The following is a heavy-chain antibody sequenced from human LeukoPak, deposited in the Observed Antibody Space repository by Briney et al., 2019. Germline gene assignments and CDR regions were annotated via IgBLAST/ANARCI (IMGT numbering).Heavy chain of an antibody. Sequence: GGSLRLSCVASGFTFDTYSMNWIRQAPGKGLEWTSYITDDSKTMYYADSVKGRFTISRGNAKNALYLQMNSLRGEDTAVYYCVARGGWARFDYWGQGTLVTDSS. CDR1: GFTFDTYS. V-gene: IGHV3-48*04. CDR2: ITDDSKTM. CDR3: VARGGWARFDY. D-gene: IGHD6-19*01. J-gene: IGHJ4*02.